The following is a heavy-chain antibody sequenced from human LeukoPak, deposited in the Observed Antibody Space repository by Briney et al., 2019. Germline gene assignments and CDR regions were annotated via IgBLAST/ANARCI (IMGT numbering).Heavy chain of an antibody. D-gene: IGHD5-18*01. Sequence: PSETLSLTCTVSGGSLSSYYWSWIRQPPGKGLEWIGCIYYSGSTNYNPSLKSRVTISVDTSKNQFSLKLSSVTAADTAVYYCARETWIQLWLGAFDIWGQGTMVTVSS. CDR1: GGSLSSYY. V-gene: IGHV4-59*01. CDR3: ARETWIQLWLGAFDI. J-gene: IGHJ3*02. CDR2: IYYSGST.